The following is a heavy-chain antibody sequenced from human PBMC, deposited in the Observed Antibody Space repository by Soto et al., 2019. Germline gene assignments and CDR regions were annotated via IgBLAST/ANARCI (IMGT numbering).Heavy chain of an antibody. CDR1: GFTFSSYW. CDR3: AMLGMLRAYYYYYYMDV. Sequence: GGSLRLSCAASGFTFSSYWMSWVRQAPGKGLEWVANIKQDGSEKYYVDSVKGRFTISRDNAKNSLYLQMNSLRAEDTAVYYCAMLGMLRAYYYYYYMDVWGKGTTVTVSS. D-gene: IGHD2-8*01. V-gene: IGHV3-7*01. CDR2: IKQDGSEK. J-gene: IGHJ6*03.